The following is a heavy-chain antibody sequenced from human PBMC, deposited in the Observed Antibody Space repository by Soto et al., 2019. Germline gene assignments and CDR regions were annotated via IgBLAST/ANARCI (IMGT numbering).Heavy chain of an antibody. V-gene: IGHV1-69*14. CDR1: GGTFSNYP. J-gene: IGHJ2*01. Sequence: QVQLVQSGAEVKKPGSSVKVSCKASGGTFSNYPISWVRQAPGQGLEWMGGIIPIFGTVNYAQKFQGRVTIAADKSTSTAYMELSSLSSEDTAVYYCARGNHRWLQLWYFDLWGRGTLVTVSS. D-gene: IGHD5-12*01. CDR2: IIPIFGTV. CDR3: ARGNHRWLQLWYFDL.